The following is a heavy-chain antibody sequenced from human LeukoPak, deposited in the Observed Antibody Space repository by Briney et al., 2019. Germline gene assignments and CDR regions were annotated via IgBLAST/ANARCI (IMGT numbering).Heavy chain of an antibody. Sequence: SYITRSSSTIYYADSVKARFTISRDNAKNSLYLQMNSLRAEDTAVYYCARDLDWSPSGFDYWGQGTLVTVSS. D-gene: IGHD3-3*01. V-gene: IGHV3-48*01. J-gene: IGHJ4*02. CDR3: ARDLDWSPSGFDY. CDR2: ITRSSSTI.